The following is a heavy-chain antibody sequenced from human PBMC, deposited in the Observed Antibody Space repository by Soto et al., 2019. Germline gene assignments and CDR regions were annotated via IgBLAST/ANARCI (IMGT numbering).Heavy chain of an antibody. V-gene: IGHV4-39*01. Sequence: QLQLQESGPGLVKTSETLSLTCTVSGGSISSSSYYWGWIRQPPGKGLEWIGSIYYSGSTYYNPSLNSQVTISVDTSKNQVSPKLSSVTAADTAVYYCATPVIAANAFDIWGQGTMVTVSS. D-gene: IGHD6-13*01. CDR3: ATPVIAANAFDI. CDR2: IYYSGST. J-gene: IGHJ3*02. CDR1: GGSISSSSYY.